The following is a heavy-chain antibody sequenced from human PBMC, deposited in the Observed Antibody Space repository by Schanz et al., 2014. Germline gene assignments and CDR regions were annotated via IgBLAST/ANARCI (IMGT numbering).Heavy chain of an antibody. Sequence: VQLVESGGSVVQPGRSLRLSCAASGFSFNNYGLNWVRQAPGKGLEWVAIIDGRGITTFYADSVKGRFTISRDNAKNTVYLQMNSLRDDDTAVYYCAKRFHCSGSHPFDYWGQGTLVTVSS. CDR3: AKRFHCSGSHPFDY. V-gene: IGHV3-23*04. CDR2: IDGRGITT. CDR1: GFSFNNYG. D-gene: IGHD3-10*02. J-gene: IGHJ4*02.